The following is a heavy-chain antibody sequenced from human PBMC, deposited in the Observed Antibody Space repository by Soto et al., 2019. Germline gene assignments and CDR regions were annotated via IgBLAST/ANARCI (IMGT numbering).Heavy chain of an antibody. CDR3: AKEKYSSPYYFDY. CDR1: GFTFSSYG. CDR2: ISYDGSNK. Sequence: QPGGSLRLSCAASGFTFSSYGMHWVRQAPGKGLEWVAVISYDGSNKYYADSVKGRFTISRDNSKNTLYLQMNSLRAEDTAVYYCAKEKYSSPYYFDYWGQGTLVTVSS. V-gene: IGHV3-30*18. D-gene: IGHD6-6*01. J-gene: IGHJ4*02.